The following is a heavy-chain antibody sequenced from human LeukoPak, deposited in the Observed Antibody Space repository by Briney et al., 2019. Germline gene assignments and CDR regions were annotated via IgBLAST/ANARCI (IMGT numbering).Heavy chain of an antibody. CDR2: MSYDGTNK. V-gene: IGHV3-30*18. D-gene: IGHD6-19*01. CDR1: GFTFSSYC. J-gene: IGHJ4*02. Sequence: PGGSLRLSCAASGFTFSSYCMNWVRQAPGKGLEWVAVMSYDGTNKFYADSVKGRFTISRDNSKNTVYLQMNSLRAEDTAVYYCANGGWYGGRASPDYWGQGTLVTVSS. CDR3: ANGGWYGGRASPDY.